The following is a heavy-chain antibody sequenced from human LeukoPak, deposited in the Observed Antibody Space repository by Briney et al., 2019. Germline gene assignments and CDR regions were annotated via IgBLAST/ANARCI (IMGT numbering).Heavy chain of an antibody. CDR1: GFSFSDYY. J-gene: IGHJ6*02. CDR3: ARYSRYSTYYYYGMDV. V-gene: IGHV3-21*01. Sequence: GGSLRLSCAASGFSFSDYYTHWVRQAPGKGLEWVSAISSSSSYIYYADSVKGRFTISRDNAKNSLYLQMNSLRAEDTAVYYCARYSRYSTYYYYGMDVWGQGTTGTVSS. CDR2: ISSSSSYI. D-gene: IGHD5-12*01.